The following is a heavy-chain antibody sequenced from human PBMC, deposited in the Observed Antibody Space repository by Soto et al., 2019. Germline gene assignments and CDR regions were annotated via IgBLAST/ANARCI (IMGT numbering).Heavy chain of an antibody. Sequence: GGSLRLSCAASGFTFSSYAMHWVRQAPGKGLEWVAVISYDGSNKYYADSVKGRFTISRDNSKNTLYLQMNSLRAEDTAVYYCARDCCKDYYVLPSGYWGPGTLVTVSS. CDR1: GFTFSSYA. CDR3: ARDCCKDYYVLPSGY. CDR2: ISYDGSNK. V-gene: IGHV3-30-3*01. J-gene: IGHJ4*02. D-gene: IGHD3-10*02.